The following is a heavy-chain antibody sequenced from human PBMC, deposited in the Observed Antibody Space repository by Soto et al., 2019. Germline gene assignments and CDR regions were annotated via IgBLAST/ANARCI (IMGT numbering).Heavy chain of an antibody. V-gene: IGHV3-73*01. CDR1: GFVFKDSS. CDR2: IRDRAYNYAT. J-gene: IGHJ4*02. Sequence: EVLLVESGGGLVQPGGSLKLAGAASGFVFKDSSSHWVRQASGKGLEWIGRIRDRAYNYATAYAASVKGRFTISRDDSNNMAYLQMNGLETEDTAIYYCTRLISAAQDYWGQGTLVTVSS. D-gene: IGHD3-10*01. CDR3: TRLISAAQDY.